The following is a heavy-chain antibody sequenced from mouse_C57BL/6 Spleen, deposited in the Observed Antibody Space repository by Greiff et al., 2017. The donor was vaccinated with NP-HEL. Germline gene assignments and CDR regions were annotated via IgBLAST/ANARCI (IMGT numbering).Heavy chain of an antibody. D-gene: IGHD3-2*02. J-gene: IGHJ4*01. Sequence: QVQLQQSGAELVRPGASVKLSCKASGYTFTDYYINWVKQRPGQGLEWIARIYPGSGNTYYNEKFKGKATLTAEKSSSTAYMQLSSLTSEDSAVYFCARTAQAHYAMDYWGQGTSVTVSS. V-gene: IGHV1-76*01. CDR2: IYPGSGNT. CDR1: GYTFTDYY. CDR3: ARTAQAHYAMDY.